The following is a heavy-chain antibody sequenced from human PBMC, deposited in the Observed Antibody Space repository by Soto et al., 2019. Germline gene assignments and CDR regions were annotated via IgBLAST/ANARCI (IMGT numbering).Heavy chain of an antibody. V-gene: IGHV4-59*01. CDR2: IYYSGST. D-gene: IGHD3-3*01. Sequence: SETLSLTCTVSGGSISSYYWSWIRQPPGEGLEWIGYIYYSGSTNYNPSLKSRVTISVDTSKNQFSLKLSSVTAADTAVYYCARGVRRMDYDFWSGYLDYMDVWGKGTTVTVSS. J-gene: IGHJ6*03. CDR1: GGSISSYY. CDR3: ARGVRRMDYDFWSGYLDYMDV.